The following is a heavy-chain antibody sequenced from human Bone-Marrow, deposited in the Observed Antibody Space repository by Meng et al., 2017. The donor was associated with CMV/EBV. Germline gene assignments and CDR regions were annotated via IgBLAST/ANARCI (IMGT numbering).Heavy chain of an antibody. J-gene: IGHJ6*02. CDR3: ARTTTPYDDYYYGMDV. CDR1: GGSISSTSYY. Sequence: SETLSLTCTVSGGSISSTSYYWGWIRQPPGKGLEWTGSIYYTGSTYYNPSLKSRVTISVDTSKNQLSLKVSSVTAADTAVYYCARTTTPYDDYYYGMDVWGQGTTVTVSS. V-gene: IGHV4-39*07. D-gene: IGHD3-16*01. CDR2: IYYTGST.